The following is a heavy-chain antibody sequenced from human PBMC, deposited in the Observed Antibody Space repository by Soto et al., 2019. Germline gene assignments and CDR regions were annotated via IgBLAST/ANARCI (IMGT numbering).Heavy chain of an antibody. J-gene: IGHJ4*02. CDR2: IYWDDDK. V-gene: IGHV2-5*02. Sequence: QIALNESGPTQVKPRQTLTLTCTFSGFSLTTSGVGVGWIRQSPGKAPEWLALIYWDDDKRYSPSLKSRLTITKDTSKNQVVLTMADLAPADTATYYCAHRVLRTVFGLVTTTAIYFDFWCQGTPVTVSS. D-gene: IGHD3-3*01. CDR3: AHRVLRTVFGLVTTTAIYFDF. CDR1: GFSLTTSGVG.